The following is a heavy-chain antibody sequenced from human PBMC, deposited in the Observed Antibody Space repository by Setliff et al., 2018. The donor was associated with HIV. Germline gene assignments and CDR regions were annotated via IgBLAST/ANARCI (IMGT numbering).Heavy chain of an antibody. D-gene: IGHD1-26*01. V-gene: IGHV7-4-1*02. CDR1: VYTLTPYG. Sequence: GASVTVSCKSSVYTLTPYGISWVRQAPGHGLQWMGWLNTETGNSMYAQGFTVRFVFSLDTSVSTAFLQINSLKAEDTAMYYCSRVGSYWSTFDYWGQGALVTVSS. CDR2: LNTETGNS. J-gene: IGHJ4*02. CDR3: SRVGSYWSTFDY.